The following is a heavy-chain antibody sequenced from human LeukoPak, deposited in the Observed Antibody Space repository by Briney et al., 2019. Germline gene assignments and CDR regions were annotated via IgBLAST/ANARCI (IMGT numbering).Heavy chain of an antibody. Sequence: GGSLRLSCAASGFTFSNYWMSWVRQAPGKGLEWVANIKEDGSEKYYVDSVKGRFTISRDNAKNSLYLQMNSLRVEDTAVFYCARVRGSTSCPESWGQGTLDTVSS. CDR1: GFTFSNYW. J-gene: IGHJ5*02. CDR2: IKEDGSEK. V-gene: IGHV3-7*01. CDR3: ARVRGSTSCPES. D-gene: IGHD2-2*01.